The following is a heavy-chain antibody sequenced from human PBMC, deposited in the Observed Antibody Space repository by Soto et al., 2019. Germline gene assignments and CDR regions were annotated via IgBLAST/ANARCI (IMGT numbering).Heavy chain of an antibody. CDR2: ISYDGSIK. J-gene: IGHJ4*02. V-gene: IGHV3-30-3*01. Sequence: QVQLVESGGGVVQPGRSLRLSCAASGFTFSSYAMHWVRQAPGKGLEWVAVISYDGSIKYYADSVKGRFTISRDNSKNTLYLQMNSLRAEDTAVYYCASIAVAGHYFDYWGQGTLVTVSS. CDR3: ASIAVAGHYFDY. CDR1: GFTFSSYA. D-gene: IGHD6-19*01.